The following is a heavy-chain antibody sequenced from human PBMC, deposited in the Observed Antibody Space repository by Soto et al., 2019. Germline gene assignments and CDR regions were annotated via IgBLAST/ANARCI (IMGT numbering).Heavy chain of an antibody. Sequence: QVQLVESGGGVVQPGRSLRLSCAASGFTFSSYGMHWVRQAPGKGLEWVAVIWYDGSNKYYADSVKGRFTISRDNSKNTLYLQMNSLRAEDTAVYYCARTRGITTVTSRRRDYYYGMDVWGQGTTVTVSS. D-gene: IGHD4-4*01. CDR1: GFTFSSYG. V-gene: IGHV3-33*01. J-gene: IGHJ6*02. CDR3: ARTRGITTVTSRRRDYYYGMDV. CDR2: IWYDGSNK.